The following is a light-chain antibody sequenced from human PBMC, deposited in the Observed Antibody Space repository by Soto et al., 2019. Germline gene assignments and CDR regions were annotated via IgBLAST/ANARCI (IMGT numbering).Light chain of an antibody. CDR1: LTFSSNY. J-gene: IGKJ5*01. CDR3: QQYLSSPIT. Sequence: EIVLTQSPGTLSLSPGERATLSCRASLTFSSNYLAWYQQKPGQAPRVLIYDVSSRATGIPDRFSGGGSGTDFTLTISRLEPEDFAVYYWQQYLSSPITFGQGTRLEIK. V-gene: IGKV3-20*01. CDR2: DVS.